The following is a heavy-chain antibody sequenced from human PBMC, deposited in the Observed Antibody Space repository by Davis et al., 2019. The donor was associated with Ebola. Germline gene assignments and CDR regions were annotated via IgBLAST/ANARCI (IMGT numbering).Heavy chain of an antibody. CDR2: ITPIFGTT. CDR1: GGTFSGNA. D-gene: IGHD2/OR15-2a*01. Sequence: SVKVSCKASGGTFSGNAVSWVRQAPGQRPEWMGRITPIFGTTDYAPNFKGRVTMTADESTSTAYLDLSSLRSEDTAVYYCATSPRGLSFYYYLEVWGKGTTVTVSS. V-gene: IGHV1-69*13. CDR3: ATSPRGLSFYYYLEV. J-gene: IGHJ6*03.